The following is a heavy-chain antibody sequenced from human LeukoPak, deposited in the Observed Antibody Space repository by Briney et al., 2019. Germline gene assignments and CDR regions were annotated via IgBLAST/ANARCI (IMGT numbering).Heavy chain of an antibody. D-gene: IGHD2-2*02. CDR2: ISGSGGST. CDR3: AKDGCSSTSCYISLGTPPYFDY. Sequence: GGSLRLSCAASGFTFSSYGMSWVRQAPGKGLEWVSAISGSGGSTYYADSVKGRFTISRDNSKNTLYLQMNSLRAEDTAVYYCAKDGCSSTSCYISLGTPPYFDYWGQGTLVTVSS. J-gene: IGHJ4*02. V-gene: IGHV3-23*01. CDR1: GFTFSSYG.